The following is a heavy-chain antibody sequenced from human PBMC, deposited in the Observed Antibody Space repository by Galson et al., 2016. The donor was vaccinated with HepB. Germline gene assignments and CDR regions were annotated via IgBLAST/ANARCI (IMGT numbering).Heavy chain of an antibody. J-gene: IGHJ5*02. CDR2: TYYRSKWYN. CDR3: ARVRCSTFRCQNWFDP. Sequence: CAISGDSVSSNSAAWTWIRQSPLRGLDWLGRTYYRSKWYNDYAVSVKSRISIHPDTSKNQFSLQLNSVTPEDTAVYYCARVRCSTFRCQNWFDPWGQGTLVTVSS. D-gene: IGHD2/OR15-2a*01. V-gene: IGHV6-1*01. CDR1: GDSVSSNSAA.